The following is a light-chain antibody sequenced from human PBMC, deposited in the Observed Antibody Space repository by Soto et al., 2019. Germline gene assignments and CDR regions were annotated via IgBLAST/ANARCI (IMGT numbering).Light chain of an antibody. V-gene: IGKV3-11*01. CDR2: DAS. CDR1: LSISTN. Sequence: EIVLTQSPGTLSLSPGERATLSCMASLSISTNLAWYQQKPGQAPRLLIYDASNRATGIPARFSGSGSGTDFTLTLNSLEPEDFAVYYCQHRSSWPPSFGQGTRLEIK. J-gene: IGKJ5*01. CDR3: QHRSSWPPS.